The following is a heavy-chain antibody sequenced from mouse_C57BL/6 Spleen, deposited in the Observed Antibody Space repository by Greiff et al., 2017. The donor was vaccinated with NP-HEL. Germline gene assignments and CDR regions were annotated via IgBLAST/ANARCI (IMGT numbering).Heavy chain of an antibody. Sequence: EVQLQQSGPELVKPGASVKIPCKASGYTFTDYNMDWVKQSHGKSLEWIGDINPNNGGTIYNQKFKGKATLTVDKSSSTAYMELRSLTSEDTAVYYCARSGGYDYDDGEFAYWGQGTLVTVSA. CDR3: ARSGGYDYDDGEFAY. V-gene: IGHV1-18*01. CDR2: INPNNGGT. D-gene: IGHD2-4*01. CDR1: GYTFTDYN. J-gene: IGHJ3*01.